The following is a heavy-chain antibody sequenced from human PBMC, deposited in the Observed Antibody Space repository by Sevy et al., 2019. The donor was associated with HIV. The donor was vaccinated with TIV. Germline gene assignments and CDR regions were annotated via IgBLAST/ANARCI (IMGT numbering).Heavy chain of an antibody. Sequence: GGSLRLSCAASGFTFSSYAMSWVRQAPGKGLEWVSAISGSGGSTYYADSVKGRFTISRDNSKNTLYLQMNSLRAEHTAVYYCAKDARTSYCGGDCYRAEYFQHWGQGTLVTVSS. CDR3: AKDARTSYCGGDCYRAEYFQH. D-gene: IGHD2-21*01. V-gene: IGHV3-23*01. CDR1: GFTFSSYA. J-gene: IGHJ1*01. CDR2: ISGSGGST.